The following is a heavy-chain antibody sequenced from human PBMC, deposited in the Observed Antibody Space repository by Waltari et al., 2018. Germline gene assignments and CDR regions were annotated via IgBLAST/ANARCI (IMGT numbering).Heavy chain of an antibody. CDR1: GGSISSYS. Sequence: QVQLQESGPGLVKPSETLSLTCTVSGGSISSYSWSWIRQPPGKGLEWIGYIYYSGSTNYNPSFTSRVTISVDTSKNQFSLKLSSVTAADTAVYYCARGKRWLLPYYFDYWGQGTLVTVSS. J-gene: IGHJ4*02. D-gene: IGHD3-22*01. CDR2: IYYSGST. CDR3: ARGKRWLLPYYFDY. V-gene: IGHV4-59*01.